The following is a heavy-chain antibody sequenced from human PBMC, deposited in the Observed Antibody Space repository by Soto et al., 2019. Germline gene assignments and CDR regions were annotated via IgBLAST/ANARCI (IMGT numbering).Heavy chain of an antibody. D-gene: IGHD6-13*01. CDR1: GYSFTSYW. CDR2: IYPGDSNT. V-gene: IGHV5-51*03. J-gene: IGHJ4*02. CDR3: ARPYYTTYSNTWYGDY. Sequence: EVQLVQSGAEVKKPGESLKISCKGSGYSFTSYWIGWVRQMPGKGLEWMGIIYPGDSNTRYSPSFQGQVTISADKSISTAFLQWSSLKASDTAIYYCARPYYTTYSNTWYGDYWGQGTLVTISS.